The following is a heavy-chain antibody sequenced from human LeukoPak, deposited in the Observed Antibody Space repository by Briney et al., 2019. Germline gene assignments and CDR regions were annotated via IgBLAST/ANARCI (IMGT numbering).Heavy chain of an antibody. CDR3: ATIDYDSSLNNYYYYYGMDV. V-gene: IGHV1-24*01. Sequence: ASVKVPCKVSGYTLTELSMHWVRQAPGKGLEWMGGFDPEDGETIYAQKFQGRVTMTEDTSTDTAYMELSSLRSEDTAVYYCATIDYDSSLNNYYYYYGMDVWGQGTTVTVSS. J-gene: IGHJ6*02. CDR1: GYTLTELS. CDR2: FDPEDGET. D-gene: IGHD3-22*01.